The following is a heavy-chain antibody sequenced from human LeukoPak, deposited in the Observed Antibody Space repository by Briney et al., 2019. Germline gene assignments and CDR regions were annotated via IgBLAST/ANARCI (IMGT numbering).Heavy chain of an antibody. D-gene: IGHD3-3*01. Sequence: GGSLRLSCAASGFTFSSYAMHWVRQAPGKGLEWVAFIRYDGSNKYYADSVEGRFTISRDNSKNTLYLQMNSLRAEDTAVYYCAKDRDFWSAYPCYFDYWGQGTLVTVSS. V-gene: IGHV3-30*02. CDR2: IRYDGSNK. CDR1: GFTFSSYA. J-gene: IGHJ4*02. CDR3: AKDRDFWSAYPCYFDY.